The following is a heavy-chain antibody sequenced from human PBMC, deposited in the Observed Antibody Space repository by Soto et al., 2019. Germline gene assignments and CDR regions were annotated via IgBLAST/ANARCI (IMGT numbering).Heavy chain of an antibody. D-gene: IGHD5-12*01. CDR2: IYYSGST. J-gene: IGHJ4*02. CDR3: ARYSGYDPHYFDY. CDR1: GGSISSYY. V-gene: IGHV4-59*08. Sequence: PSETLSLTCTVSGGSISSYYWSWIRQPPGKGLEWIGYIYYSGSTNYNPSLKSRVTISVDTSKNQFSLKLSSVTAADTAVYYCARYSGYDPHYFDYWGQGTLVTVSS.